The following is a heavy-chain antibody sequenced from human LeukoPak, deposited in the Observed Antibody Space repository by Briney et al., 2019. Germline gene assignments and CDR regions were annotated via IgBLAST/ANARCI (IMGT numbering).Heavy chain of an antibody. D-gene: IGHD5-24*01. CDR3: ARWARRSGYNYFDY. V-gene: IGHV4-59*13. J-gene: IGHJ4*02. CDR1: GDSISSSY. CDR2: IYNSGGT. Sequence: SETLSLTCTVSGDSISSSYWTWIRQPPGKGLEWIGTIYNSGGTNYNPSLKSRVTISVDTSKNQFSLKLTSVTAADTAVYYCARWARRSGYNYFDYWGQGTLVTVSS.